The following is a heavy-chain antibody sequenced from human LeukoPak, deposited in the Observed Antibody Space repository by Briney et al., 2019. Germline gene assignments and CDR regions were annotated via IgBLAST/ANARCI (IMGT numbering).Heavy chain of an antibody. D-gene: IGHD6-19*01. CDR1: GFTFSGNW. V-gene: IGHV3-7*01. CDR3: ARVGRSGWDFDH. Sequence: PGGSLRLSCVASGFTFSGNWMTWVRQAPGKGLEWLAIINEGGGLTHYVDSVKGRFTISRDNANNSPFLQLISLTVDDTAVYYCARVGRSGWDFDHWGQGTLVTVSS. J-gene: IGHJ4*02. CDR2: INEGGGLT.